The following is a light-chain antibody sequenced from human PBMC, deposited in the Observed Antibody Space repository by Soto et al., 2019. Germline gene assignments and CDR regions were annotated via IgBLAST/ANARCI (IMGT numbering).Light chain of an antibody. CDR3: QQYGSSPSIT. Sequence: EIVLTQSPGTLSLSPGERATLSCRASQTVSSTYLAWYQQRAGQAPRLIIYGVSSRATGIPDRFRGSGSGTDFTLTISRLEPEDFAVYYCQQYGSSPSITFGQGTRLEIK. CDR2: GVS. J-gene: IGKJ5*01. V-gene: IGKV3-20*01. CDR1: QTVSSTY.